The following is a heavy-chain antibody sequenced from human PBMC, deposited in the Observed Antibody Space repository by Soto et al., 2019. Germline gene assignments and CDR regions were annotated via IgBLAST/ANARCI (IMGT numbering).Heavy chain of an antibody. CDR2: IYSGGNT. D-gene: IGHD4-17*01. V-gene: IGHV3-66*04. J-gene: IGHJ4*02. CDR1: QFTVSTSY. Sequence: GGSLRLSCAASQFTVSTSYMSWVRQAPGKGLEWVSVIYSGGNTYYADSVKGRFTISRDTSKNTLYLQMNSLRAEDTAVYYCARQKKFLDYGGPNDYSGQGTLVTVST. CDR3: ARQKKFLDYGGPNDY.